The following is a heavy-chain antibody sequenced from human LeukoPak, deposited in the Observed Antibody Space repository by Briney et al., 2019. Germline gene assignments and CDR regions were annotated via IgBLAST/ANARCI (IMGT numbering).Heavy chain of an antibody. J-gene: IGHJ4*02. D-gene: IGHD3-3*01. V-gene: IGHV3-23*01. CDR2: ISGGGGST. Sequence: GGSLRLSCAASGFTFSSYAMSWVRQAPGKGLEWVSAISGGGGSTYYADSVKGRFTISRDNSKNTLYLQMNSLRAEDTAVYYCAKAHDYDFWTLFDYWGQGTLVTVSS. CDR3: AKAHDYDFWTLFDY. CDR1: GFTFSSYA.